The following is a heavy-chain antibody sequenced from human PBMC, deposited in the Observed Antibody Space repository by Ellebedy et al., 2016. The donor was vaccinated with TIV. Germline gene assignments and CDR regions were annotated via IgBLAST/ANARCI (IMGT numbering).Heavy chain of an antibody. CDR2: IYSGGST. D-gene: IGHD3-10*01. CDR1: GFTVSSNY. Sequence: GGSLRLSXAASGFTVSSNYMSWVRQAPGKGLEWVSVIYSGGSTYYADSVKGRFTISRDNAKNSLYLQMNSLRAEDTALYYCAKDYYGSGSAGDYWGQGTLVTVSS. CDR3: AKDYYGSGSAGDY. J-gene: IGHJ4*02. V-gene: IGHV3-53*05.